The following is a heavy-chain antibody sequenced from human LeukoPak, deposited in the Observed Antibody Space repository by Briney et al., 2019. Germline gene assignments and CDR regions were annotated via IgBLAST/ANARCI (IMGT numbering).Heavy chain of an antibody. Sequence: SVKVSCKASGGTFSSYAISWVRQAPGQGLEWMGGIIPIFGTANHAQKFQGGVTITADESTSTAYMELSSLRSEDTAVYYCARDHSSGLYYFDYWGQGTLVTVSS. CDR1: GGTFSSYA. J-gene: IGHJ4*02. D-gene: IGHD6-19*01. CDR3: ARDHSSGLYYFDY. CDR2: IIPIFGTA. V-gene: IGHV1-69*13.